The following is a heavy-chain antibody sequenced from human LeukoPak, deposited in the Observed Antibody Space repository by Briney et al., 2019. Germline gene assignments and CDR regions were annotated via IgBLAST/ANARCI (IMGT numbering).Heavy chain of an antibody. V-gene: IGHV4-34*01. Sequence: SETLSLTCAVYGGSFSGYYWSWIRQPPGKGLEWIGEINHSGSTNYNPSLKSRVTISVDTSKNQFSLKLSSVTAADTAVYYCARVGLTGYRRFDYWGLGTLVTVSS. J-gene: IGHJ4*02. CDR3: ARVGLTGYRRFDY. D-gene: IGHD3-9*01. CDR2: INHSGST. CDR1: GGSFSGYY.